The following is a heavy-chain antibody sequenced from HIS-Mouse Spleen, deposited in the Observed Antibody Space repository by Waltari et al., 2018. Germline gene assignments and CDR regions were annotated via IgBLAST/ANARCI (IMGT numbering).Heavy chain of an antibody. J-gene: IGHJ5*02. CDR3: ARSTYYDFWSGYSDNWFDP. CDR1: GGSISSVGYY. CDR2: IYYSGST. D-gene: IGHD3-3*01. V-gene: IGHV4-31*03. Sequence: QVQLQESGPGLVKPSQTLSLTCTVSGGSISSVGYYWSWIRQHPGKGLEWIGYIYYSGSTYYNPSLKSRVTISVDTSKNQFSLKLSSVTAADTAVYYCARSTYYDFWSGYSDNWFDPWGQGTLVTVSS.